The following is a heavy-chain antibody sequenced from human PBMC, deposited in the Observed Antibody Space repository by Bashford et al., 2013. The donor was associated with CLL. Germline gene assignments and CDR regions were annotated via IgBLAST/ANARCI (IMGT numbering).Heavy chain of an antibody. J-gene: IGHJ4*02. D-gene: IGHD3-22*01. CDR3: ARGYYYDSSGYFPIDY. CDR2: INSDGSST. Sequence: GSRSRLSSAASGFTFSSYWMHWVRQAPGKGLVWVSRINSDGSSTSYADSVKGRFTISRDNAKNTLYLQMNSLRAEDTAVYYCARGYYYDSSGYFPIDYWGQGTLVTVSS. V-gene: IGHV3-74*01. CDR1: GFTFSSYW.